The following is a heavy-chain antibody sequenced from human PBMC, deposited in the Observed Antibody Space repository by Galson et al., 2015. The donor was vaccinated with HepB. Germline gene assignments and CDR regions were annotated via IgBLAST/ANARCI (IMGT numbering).Heavy chain of an antibody. CDR3: ARGPIGQLAFDI. CDR1: GGTFSSYA. D-gene: IGHD6-6*01. Sequence: SVKVSCKASGGTFSSYAISWVRQAPGQGLEWMGGIIPIFGTANYAQKFQGRVTITADESTSTAYMVLSSLRSEDTAVYYCARGPIGQLAFDIWGQGTMVTVSS. J-gene: IGHJ3*02. V-gene: IGHV1-69*13. CDR2: IIPIFGTA.